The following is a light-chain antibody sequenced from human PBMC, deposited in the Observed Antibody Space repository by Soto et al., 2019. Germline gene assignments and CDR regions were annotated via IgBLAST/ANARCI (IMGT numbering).Light chain of an antibody. V-gene: IGKV3-20*01. CDR1: QSVSSSY. CDR2: GAS. CDR3: QQYGSSLLFT. Sequence: EIVLTQSPGTLSLSPGERATLSCRASQSVSSSYLAWYQQKPGQAPRLLTYGASSRATGIPDRFSGSGSGTDFTLPISRLEPEAFAVYYCQQYGSSLLFTFGPGTKVDIK. J-gene: IGKJ3*01.